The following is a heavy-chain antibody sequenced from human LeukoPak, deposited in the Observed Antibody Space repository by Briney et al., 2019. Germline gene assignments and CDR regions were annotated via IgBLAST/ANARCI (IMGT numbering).Heavy chain of an antibody. D-gene: IGHD6-19*01. CDR2: INSGGAGT. J-gene: IGHJ4*02. Sequence: QPGGSLRLSCAPSGFTFSSYAMSWVRQAPGKGLEWVSAINSGGAGTHYADSVKGRFTISRDNSKNTVYLQMNSLRAEDTAVYCCAKPLRGWYDFDYWGQGTLVTVSS. CDR1: GFTFSSYA. V-gene: IGHV3-23*01. CDR3: AKPLRGWYDFDY.